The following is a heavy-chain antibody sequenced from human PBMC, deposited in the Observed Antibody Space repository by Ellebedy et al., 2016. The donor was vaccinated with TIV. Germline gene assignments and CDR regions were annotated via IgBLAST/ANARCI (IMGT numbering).Heavy chain of an antibody. CDR2: IYSDGST. J-gene: IGHJ6*02. V-gene: IGHV3-66*01. Sequence: GESLKISCAASGFTVSGNYMSWVRQAPGKGLEWVSVIYSDGSTFYADSVKDRLAISRDSSKNTLYLQMSSLRAEDTAVYYWARGITVADSRGFFYYYGLDVWGQGTTVTVFS. CDR1: GFTVSGNY. CDR3: ARGITVADSRGFFYYYGLDV. D-gene: IGHD6-19*01.